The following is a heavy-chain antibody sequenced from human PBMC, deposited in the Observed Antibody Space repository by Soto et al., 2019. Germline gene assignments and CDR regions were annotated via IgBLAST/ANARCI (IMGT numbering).Heavy chain of an antibody. D-gene: IGHD3-10*01. V-gene: IGHV2-5*02. J-gene: IGHJ4*02. CDR1: GFSLSTSGVG. CDR2: IYWDDDK. CDR3: VHIRYGSGLFDY. Sequence: QITLKESGPTLVKPTQTLTLTCNFSGFSLSTSGVGVGWIRQPPGKALEWLALIYWDDDKRYSPSLKSRLTITKDHAKNQVVVTMTNMDPVETATYFCVHIRYGSGLFDYWGQGTLVTVSS.